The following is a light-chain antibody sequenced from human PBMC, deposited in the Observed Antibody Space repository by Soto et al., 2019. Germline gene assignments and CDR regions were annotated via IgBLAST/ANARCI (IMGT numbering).Light chain of an antibody. CDR3: QHDRT. Sequence: EIVLTQSPGTLSLSPGERVTLSCRASQSVSSSYLAWYQQKPGQAPMLLIYGASTRATGIPDRFSGGGSGFDFTLTITRLEPEDFAVYYCQHDRTFGQGNKVEI. CDR1: QSVSSSY. V-gene: IGKV3-20*01. CDR2: GAS. J-gene: IGKJ1*01.